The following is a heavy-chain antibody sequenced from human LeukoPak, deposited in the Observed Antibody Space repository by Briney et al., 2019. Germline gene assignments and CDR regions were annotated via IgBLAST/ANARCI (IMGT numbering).Heavy chain of an antibody. D-gene: IGHD2-2*01. CDR3: ASLGLGVPAVNYYYYYYMDV. V-gene: IGHV1-69*06. Sequence: GASVKVSCKASGGTFSSYAISWVRQAPGQGLEWMGGIIPIFGTANYAQKFQGRVAITADKSTSTAYMELSSLRSEDTAVYYCASLGLGVPAVNYYYYYYMDVWGKGTTVTVSS. CDR1: GGTFSSYA. J-gene: IGHJ6*03. CDR2: IIPIFGTA.